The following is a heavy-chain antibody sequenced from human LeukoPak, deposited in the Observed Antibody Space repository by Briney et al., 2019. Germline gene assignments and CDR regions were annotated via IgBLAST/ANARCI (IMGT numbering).Heavy chain of an antibody. D-gene: IGHD1-7*01. CDR2: INPNSGVT. J-gene: IGHJ4*02. CDR1: GYTFTAYY. CDR3: ARALVDFARTTVYSFDY. V-gene: IGHV1-2*02. Sequence: ALVRVSCRASGYTFTAYYLHWVRQAPGQGPEWMGWINPNSGVTNYAQNFQGRVTVTRDTSISTAYMELSSLRSDDTAVYYCARALVDFARTTVYSFDYWGQGTLETVSS.